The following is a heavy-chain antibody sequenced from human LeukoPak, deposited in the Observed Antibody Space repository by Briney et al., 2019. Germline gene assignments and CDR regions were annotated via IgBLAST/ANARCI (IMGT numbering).Heavy chain of an antibody. CDR3: ARVRAAAVPYYFDF. J-gene: IGHJ4*02. CDR2: MYYSGSA. CDR1: GGSIRSSSYW. V-gene: IGHV4-39*07. Sequence: SETLSLTCTVSGGSIRSSSYWWGWIRQPPGKGLEWIGSMYYSGSAYYNPSLKSRVTISVDTSKSQFSLNLNSVTAADAGIYYCARVRAAAVPYYFDFWGQGTLVTVSS. D-gene: IGHD6-13*01.